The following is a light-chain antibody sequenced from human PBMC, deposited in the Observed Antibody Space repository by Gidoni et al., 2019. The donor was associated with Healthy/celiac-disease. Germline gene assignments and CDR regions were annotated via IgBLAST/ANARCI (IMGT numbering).Light chain of an antibody. V-gene: IGKV1-5*01. CDR2: DAS. J-gene: IGKJ1*01. CDR1: QSIGSW. CDR3: QQYSSYSQT. Sequence: DIQMTQSPSTLSASVGDRVTITCRASQSIGSWLAWYQQKPGKAPKLLIYDASSLESGVPSRFSGSGSGTEFTLTISSLQPDDFATYYCQQYSSYSQTFGQGTKVEIK.